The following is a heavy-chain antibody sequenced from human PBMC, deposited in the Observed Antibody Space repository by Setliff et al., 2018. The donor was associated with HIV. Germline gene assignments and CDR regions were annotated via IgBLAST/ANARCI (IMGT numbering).Heavy chain of an antibody. Sequence: PGGSLRLSCAASGFTISNVWMTWVRQAPGKGLEWVGRIKIKTDGGTIDYAAPVKGRFTISRDDSKNTAYLQMDSLKTEDTAVYYCTRHSTDPWSLLDYWGQGTLVTVSS. J-gene: IGHJ4*02. CDR3: TRHSTDPWSLLDY. CDR2: IKIKTDGGTI. CDR1: GFTISNVW. V-gene: IGHV3-15*01. D-gene: IGHD4-4*01.